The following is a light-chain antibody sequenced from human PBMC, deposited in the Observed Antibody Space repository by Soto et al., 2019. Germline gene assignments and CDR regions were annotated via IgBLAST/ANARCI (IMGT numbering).Light chain of an antibody. J-gene: IGKJ1*01. CDR2: KAS. Sequence: DIQMTQSPSTLSASVGDRVTITCRASQSISSWLAGYQQKPGRAPKLLIYKASSLETGVPSRFSGSVSGTEFTLIISSLQPDDFASYYCQQYGSSSPWTFGQGTKVEIK. V-gene: IGKV1-5*03. CDR3: QQYGSSSPWT. CDR1: QSISSW.